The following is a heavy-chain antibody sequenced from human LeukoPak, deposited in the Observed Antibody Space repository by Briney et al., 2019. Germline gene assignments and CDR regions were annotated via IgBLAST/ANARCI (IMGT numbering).Heavy chain of an antibody. J-gene: IGHJ3*02. Sequence: PGRSLRLSCAASGFTFSTYGMHWVRQAPGKGLEWVSSISSSSSYIYYADSVKGRFTISRDNAKKSLYLQMNSLRVEDTALYYCARSTMIAPRGAFDIWGQGTMVTVSS. CDR2: ISSSSSYI. CDR1: GFTFSTYG. CDR3: ARSTMIAPRGAFDI. V-gene: IGHV3-21*01. D-gene: IGHD3-22*01.